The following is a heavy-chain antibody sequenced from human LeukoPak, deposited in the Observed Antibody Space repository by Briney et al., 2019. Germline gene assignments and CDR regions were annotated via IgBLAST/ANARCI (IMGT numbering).Heavy chain of an antibody. J-gene: IGHJ4*02. CDR3: ARFSSGWSPSGFDY. V-gene: IGHV3-21*01. CDR1: GFTFSRYS. CDR2: ISISSNYI. Sequence: GGSLRLSCAASGFTFSRYSMNWVRQAPGKGLEWVSSISISSNYIYYADSLKGRFTISRDNAKNSLYLQMNSLRVEDTAVYYCARFSSGWSPSGFDYWGQGTLVTVSS. D-gene: IGHD6-19*01.